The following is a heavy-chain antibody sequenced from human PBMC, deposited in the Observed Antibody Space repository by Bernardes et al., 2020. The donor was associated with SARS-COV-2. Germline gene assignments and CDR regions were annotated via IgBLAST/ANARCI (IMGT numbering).Heavy chain of an antibody. CDR1: GGSISSYY. J-gene: IGHJ4*02. V-gene: IGHV4-59*01. CDR2: IYSSGST. CDR3: ARVHFDWLFFDY. Sequence: SETLSLTCTVSGGSISSYYWSWIRQPPGKGPEWIGYIYSSGSTNYNASLKNRVTISVDTSKNQFSLRLSSVTAADTAIYYCARVHFDWLFFDYWGQGTLVTVSS. D-gene: IGHD3-9*01.